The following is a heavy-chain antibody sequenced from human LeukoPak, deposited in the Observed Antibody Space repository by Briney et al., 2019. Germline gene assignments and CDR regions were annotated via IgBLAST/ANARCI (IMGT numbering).Heavy chain of an antibody. Sequence: PSETLSLTCAVSDYSIGSTYYWGWIRQPPGKGLEWIGSIFHSGTTYYNPSLQSRVTISVDTSENQFSLRLSSVTAADTAVYYCASRYCSSISCPSVGAFDIWGQGTMATVSS. CDR2: IFHSGTT. J-gene: IGHJ3*02. CDR1: DYSIGSTYY. V-gene: IGHV4-38-2*01. CDR3: ASRYCSSISCPSVGAFDI. D-gene: IGHD2-2*01.